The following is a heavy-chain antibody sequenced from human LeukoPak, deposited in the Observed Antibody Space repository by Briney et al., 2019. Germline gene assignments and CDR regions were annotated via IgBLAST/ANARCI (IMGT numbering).Heavy chain of an antibody. Sequence: GESLKISCKGSGYSFASYWIGWVRQMPGKGLEWMGIIYPGDSDTRYSPSFQGQVTISADKSISTAYLQWSSLKASDTAMYYCARLGVKVYATTNAFDIWGQGTMVTVSS. CDR3: ARLGVKVYATTNAFDI. D-gene: IGHD2-8*01. V-gene: IGHV5-51*01. CDR1: GYSFASYW. CDR2: IYPGDSDT. J-gene: IGHJ3*02.